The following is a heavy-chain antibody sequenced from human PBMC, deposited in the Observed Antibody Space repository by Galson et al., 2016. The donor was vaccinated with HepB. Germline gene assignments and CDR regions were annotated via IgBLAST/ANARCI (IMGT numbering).Heavy chain of an antibody. CDR2: TFYRSNWQN. V-gene: IGHV6-1*01. D-gene: IGHD7-27*01. Sequence: CAISRDSVSSNSPGRHWIRQSPSRGLAWRGGTFYRSNWQNHYAESVKGGITNNPNKSKTQFSLQLSSVTPEATAVYNCSRSYLLGRGFGWWGQGTLVTVSS. CDR3: SRSYLLGRGFGW. CDR1: RDSVSSNSPG. J-gene: IGHJ4*02.